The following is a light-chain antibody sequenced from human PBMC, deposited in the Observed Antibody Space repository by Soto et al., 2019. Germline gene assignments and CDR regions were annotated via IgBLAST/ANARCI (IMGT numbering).Light chain of an antibody. CDR3: SSYAGNNNVI. V-gene: IGLV2-8*01. CDR1: SSEVGSYRF. J-gene: IGLJ2*01. Sequence: QSALTQPPSASGSPGQSVTISCTGTSSEVGSYRFVSWYQQHPGKAPKLLIYEVSKRPSGVPDRFSASTSGNTASLTVSGLQADDEADYYCSSYAGNNNVIFGGGTKLTVL. CDR2: EVS.